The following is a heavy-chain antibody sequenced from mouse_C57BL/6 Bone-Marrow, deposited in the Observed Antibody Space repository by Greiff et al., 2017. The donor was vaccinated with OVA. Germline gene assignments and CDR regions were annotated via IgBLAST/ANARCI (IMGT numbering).Heavy chain of an antibody. CDR3: ARGYSNVDY. V-gene: IGHV1-54*01. CDR2: INPGSGGT. Sequence: QVQLQQSGAELVRPGTSVKVSCKASGYAFTNYLIEWVKQRPGQGLEWIGVINPGSGGTNYNEKFKGKATLTADKSSSTAYMQLSSLTSEDSAVYFCARGYSNVDYWGQGTTLTVSS. CDR1: GYAFTNYL. J-gene: IGHJ2*01. D-gene: IGHD2-5*01.